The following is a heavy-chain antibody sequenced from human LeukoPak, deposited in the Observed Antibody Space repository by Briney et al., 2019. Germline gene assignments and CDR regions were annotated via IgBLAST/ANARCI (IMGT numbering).Heavy chain of an antibody. Sequence: GGSLRLSCAASRFTFSSYAMSWVRQAPGKGLEWVSAISGSGGSTYYADSVKGRFTISRDNSKNTLYLQMNSLRAEDTAVYYCAKDSAYCGGDCYSIEYYFDYWGQGTLVTVSS. CDR1: RFTFSSYA. V-gene: IGHV3-23*01. J-gene: IGHJ4*02. CDR3: AKDSAYCGGDCYSIEYYFDY. D-gene: IGHD2-21*02. CDR2: ISGSGGST.